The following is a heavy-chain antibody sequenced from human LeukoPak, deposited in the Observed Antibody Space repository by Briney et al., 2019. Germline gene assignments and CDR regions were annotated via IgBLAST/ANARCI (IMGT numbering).Heavy chain of an antibody. V-gene: IGHV1-69*04. J-gene: IGHJ3*02. D-gene: IGHD3-22*01. Sequence: ASVKVSCKASGGTFSSYAISWVRQAPGQGLEWMGRIIPILGIANYAQKFQGRVTITADKSTSTAYMELSSLRSEDTAVYYCAGPSITMIVVDREALDIWGQGTMVTVSS. CDR3: AGPSITMIVVDREALDI. CDR1: GGTFSSYA. CDR2: IIPILGIA.